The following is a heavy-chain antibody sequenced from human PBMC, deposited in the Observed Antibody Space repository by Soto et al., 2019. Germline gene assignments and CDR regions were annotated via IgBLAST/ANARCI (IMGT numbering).Heavy chain of an antibody. V-gene: IGHV3-7*01. J-gene: IGHJ5*02. CDR1: GFTFSSYW. D-gene: IGHD1-1*01. CDR3: ARDGVQVYVGNWFDP. CDR2: IKQDGSEK. Sequence: GGSLRLSCAASGFTFSSYWMSWVRQAPGKGLEWVANIKQDGSEKYYVDSVKGRFTISRDNAKNSLYLQMNSLRAEDTAVYYCARDGVQVYVGNWFDPWGQGTLVTVSS.